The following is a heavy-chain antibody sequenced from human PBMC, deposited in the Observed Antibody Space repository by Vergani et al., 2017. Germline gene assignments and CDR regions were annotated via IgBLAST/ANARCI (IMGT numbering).Heavy chain of an antibody. CDR1: GGSFSGYY. J-gene: IGHJ6*03. CDR3: ARGGATVSVFGETHDYYVDV. V-gene: IGHV4-34*01. D-gene: IGHD3-10*02. Sequence: QVQLQQWGAGLLKPSETLSLTCAVYGGSFSGYYWSWIRQPPAKGLEWIGEINHSGSTNYNQSLKSPVTISLDTSKNQFSLKLSAVTAAGTAGYDCARGGATVSVFGETHDYYVDVWGKGTTVTVSS. CDR2: INHSGST.